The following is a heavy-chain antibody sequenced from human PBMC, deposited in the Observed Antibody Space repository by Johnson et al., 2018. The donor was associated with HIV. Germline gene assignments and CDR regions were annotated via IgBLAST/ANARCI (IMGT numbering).Heavy chain of an antibody. V-gene: IGHV3-30*18. CDR2: ISYDGSNK. Sequence: QVQLLESGGGVVQPGRSLRLSCAASGFTFSSYGMHWVRQAPGKGLEWVAVISYDGSNKYYADSVKGRFTISRDNSKNTLYLQMNSLRAEDTAVYYCAKSSVTDAFDIWGQGTMVTVSS. J-gene: IGHJ3*02. D-gene: IGHD6-19*01. CDR1: GFTFSSYG. CDR3: AKSSVTDAFDI.